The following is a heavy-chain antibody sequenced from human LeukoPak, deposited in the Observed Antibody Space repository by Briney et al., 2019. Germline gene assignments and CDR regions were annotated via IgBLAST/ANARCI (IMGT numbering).Heavy chain of an antibody. Sequence: GGSLRLSCAASGFTFSNYNMNWVRQAPGKGLEWVSYISSSGNTIYYADSVKGRFTISRDNAKNSLYLQMNSLRAEDTAVYFCARVKYYYDSSGYYEYYFDYWGQGTLVTVSS. CDR3: ARVKYYYDSSGYYEYYFDY. CDR1: GFTFSNYN. CDR2: ISSSGNTI. D-gene: IGHD3-22*01. V-gene: IGHV3-48*04. J-gene: IGHJ4*02.